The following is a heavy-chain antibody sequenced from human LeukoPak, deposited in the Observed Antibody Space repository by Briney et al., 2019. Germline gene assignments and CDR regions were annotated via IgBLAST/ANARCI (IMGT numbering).Heavy chain of an antibody. D-gene: IGHD6-13*01. J-gene: IGHJ4*02. V-gene: IGHV1-3*01. CDR1: GYTFTSYA. CDR3: ARVRQQLVPDY. CDR2: INAGNGNT. Sequence: ASVKVSCKASGYTFTSYAMHWVRQAPGQGLEWMGWINAGNGNTKYSQKFQGRVTITRDTSASTAYMELSSLRSEDTAVYYCARVRQQLVPDYWGQGTLVTVSS.